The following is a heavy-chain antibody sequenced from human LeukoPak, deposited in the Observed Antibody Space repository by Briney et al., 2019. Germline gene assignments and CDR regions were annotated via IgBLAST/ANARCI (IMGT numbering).Heavy chain of an antibody. CDR3: AKVDSAGTSI. Sequence: GRSLRLPCAASGFTFSSYGMHWVRQAPGKGLEWVAVISYDGSNKYYADSVKGRFTISRDNSKNTLYLQMNSLRAEDTAVYYCAKVDSAGTSIWGQGTLVTVSS. D-gene: IGHD6-19*01. CDR1: GFTFSSYG. V-gene: IGHV3-30*18. J-gene: IGHJ4*02. CDR2: ISYDGSNK.